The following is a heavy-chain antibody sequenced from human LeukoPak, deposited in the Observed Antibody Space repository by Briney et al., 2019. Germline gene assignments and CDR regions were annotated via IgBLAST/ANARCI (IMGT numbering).Heavy chain of an antibody. CDR1: GFSFSGYW. D-gene: IGHD6-13*01. J-gene: IGHJ4*02. CDR2: INSDGSNI. V-gene: IGHV3-74*01. Sequence: AGGSLRLSCAASGFSFSGYWMHWVRQGTGKGLVWVSRINSDGSNIRYADSVTGRFTISRDNAKNTLYLQMNSLRAEGTAVYYCARESLAAGGSTYEYWGQGTLVTVSS. CDR3: ARESLAAGGSTYEY.